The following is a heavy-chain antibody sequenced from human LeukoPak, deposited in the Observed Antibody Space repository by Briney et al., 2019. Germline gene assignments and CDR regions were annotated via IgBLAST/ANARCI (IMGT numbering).Heavy chain of an antibody. D-gene: IGHD3-22*01. J-gene: IGHJ4*02. Sequence: ASVKVSCKASGGTFSSYAISWVRQAPGQGLEWMGRIIPIFGTANYAQKFQGRVTITTDESTSTAYMELSSLRSEDTAVYYCAREFYYDSSGHDYWGRGTLVTVSS. CDR1: GGTFSSYA. V-gene: IGHV1-69*05. CDR3: AREFYYDSSGHDY. CDR2: IIPIFGTA.